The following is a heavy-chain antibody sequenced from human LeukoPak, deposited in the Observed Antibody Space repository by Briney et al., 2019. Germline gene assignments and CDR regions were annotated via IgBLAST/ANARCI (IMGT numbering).Heavy chain of an antibody. J-gene: IGHJ4*02. Sequence: SETLSLTYTVSGGSISSYYWSWIRQPSGKGLEWIGIVFNNGGTKHNPSLKSRVAISVDTSKNQFALKLSSVTAADTAVYYCVASYGGYVLDYWGQGALVIVSS. CDR1: GGSISSYY. CDR3: VASYGGYVLDY. CDR2: VFNNGGT. V-gene: IGHV4-59*01. D-gene: IGHD5-12*01.